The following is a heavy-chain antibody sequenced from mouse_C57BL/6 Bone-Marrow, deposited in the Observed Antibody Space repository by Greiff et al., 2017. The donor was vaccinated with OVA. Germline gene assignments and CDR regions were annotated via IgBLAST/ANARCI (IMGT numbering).Heavy chain of an antibody. Sequence: EVKVVESGGGLVKPGGSLKLSCAASGFTFSSYAMSWVRQTPEKRLEWVATISDGGSYTYYPDNVKGRFTISRDNAKNNLYLQMSHLKSEDTAMYYCARDLTPYYAMDYCGQGTSVTVSS. CDR1: GFTFSSYA. J-gene: IGHJ4*01. V-gene: IGHV5-4*01. CDR3: ARDLTPYYAMDY. CDR2: ISDGGSYT.